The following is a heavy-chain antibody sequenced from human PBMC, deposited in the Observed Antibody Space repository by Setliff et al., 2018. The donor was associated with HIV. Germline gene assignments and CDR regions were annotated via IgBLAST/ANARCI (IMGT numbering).Heavy chain of an antibody. V-gene: IGHV4-59*08. CDR3: ARAVGSLGSSMGIDS. Sequence: SETLSLTCTVSGGSISNYYWTWIRQPPGKGLECIGYIYYDGSTNYNPSLKSRVTFSVDTSKNQFSLRLTSVTAADTAVYYCARAVGSLGSSMGIDSWGQGTLVTVSS. CDR1: GGSISNYY. CDR2: IYYDGST. J-gene: IGHJ4*02. D-gene: IGHD3-16*01.